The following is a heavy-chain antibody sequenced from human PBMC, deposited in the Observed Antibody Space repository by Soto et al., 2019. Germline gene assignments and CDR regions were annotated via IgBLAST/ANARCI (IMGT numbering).Heavy chain of an antibody. CDR1: GYSFTSYW. D-gene: IGHD3-9*01. V-gene: IGHV5-51*01. Sequence: GESLKISCKGSGYSFTSYWIGWVRQMPGKGLEWMGIIYPGDSDTRYSPSFQGQATISADKSISTAYLQWSSLKASDTAMYYCARGADILTGYYPPLPDYWGQGTLVTVSS. CDR2: IYPGDSDT. J-gene: IGHJ4*02. CDR3: ARGADILTGYYPPLPDY.